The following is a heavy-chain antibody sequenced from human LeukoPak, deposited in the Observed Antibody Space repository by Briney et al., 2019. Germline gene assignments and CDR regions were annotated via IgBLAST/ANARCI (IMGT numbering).Heavy chain of an antibody. CDR1: GDIVSSKNGA. D-gene: IGHD6-19*01. CDR2: TYYRSKWYN. Sequence: PSQTLSLTCVVSGDIVSSKNGAWNWIRQSPSRGLEWLGRTYYRSKWYNDYAESMEGRMTISQDTSKNQYSLHLNSVTPDDTAVYYCARDFGPTGWHTFDYWGQGTLVTVSS. CDR3: ARDFGPTGWHTFDY. V-gene: IGHV6-1*01. J-gene: IGHJ4*02.